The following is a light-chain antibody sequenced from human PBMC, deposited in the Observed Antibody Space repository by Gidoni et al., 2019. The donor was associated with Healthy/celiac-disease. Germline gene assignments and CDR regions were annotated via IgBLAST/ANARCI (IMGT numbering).Light chain of an antibody. CDR1: QGIRSY. V-gene: IGKV1-9*01. Sequence: IQLTQPPSSLSASVGDRVTITCRASQGIRSYLSWYQQKPGKAPKLLVYAASTLQSGVPSRFSGSGSGTDFTLTISSLQPEDFTTYYCQQLNSYPNTFGQGTKLEIK. CDR2: AAS. J-gene: IGKJ2*01. CDR3: QQLNSYPNT.